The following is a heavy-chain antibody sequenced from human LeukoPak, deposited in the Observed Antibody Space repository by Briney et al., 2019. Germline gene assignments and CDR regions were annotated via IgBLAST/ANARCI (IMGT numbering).Heavy chain of an antibody. D-gene: IGHD1-20*01. V-gene: IGHV3-30-3*01. CDR2: ISYDGSNK. Sequence: GRSLRLSCAASGFTFSSYAMHWVRQAPGKGLEWVAVISYDGSNKYYADSVKGRFTISRDNSKNPLYLQMNSLRAEDTAVYYCARAPGNWNLDYWGQGTLVTVSS. CDR3: ARAPGNWNLDY. J-gene: IGHJ4*02. CDR1: GFTFSSYA.